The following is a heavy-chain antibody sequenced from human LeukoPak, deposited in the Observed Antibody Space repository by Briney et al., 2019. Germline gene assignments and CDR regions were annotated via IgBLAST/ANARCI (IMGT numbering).Heavy chain of an antibody. CDR1: GYTFTSYD. Sequence: GASVKVSCKASGYTFTSYDINWVRQATGQGLEWRGWMSPNSGNTGYAQKFQGRVTMTRNTSISTAYLEMSSLTSEDTAVYYCARGHGVWYYFDSSGSLFDYWGQGTLVTVSS. CDR2: MSPNSGNT. CDR3: ARGHGVWYYFDSSGSLFDY. V-gene: IGHV1-8*01. J-gene: IGHJ4*02. D-gene: IGHD3-22*01.